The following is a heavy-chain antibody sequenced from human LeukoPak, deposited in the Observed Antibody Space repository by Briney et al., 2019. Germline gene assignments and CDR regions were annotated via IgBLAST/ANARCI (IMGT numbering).Heavy chain of an antibody. V-gene: IGHV3-21*01. CDR3: ARGPPHLVSTRGGGYDY. D-gene: IGHD5/OR15-5a*01. CDR2: ISSGSTYI. J-gene: IGHJ4*02. CDR1: GFTFSSYS. Sequence: GGSLRLSCPASGFTFSSYSINWVRQPPGKGLDWVSSISSGSTYIYYADSMKGRFTVSRDNAKNSLYLQMISLRAEDTAVYYCARGPPHLVSTRGGGYDYWGQGALVTVSS.